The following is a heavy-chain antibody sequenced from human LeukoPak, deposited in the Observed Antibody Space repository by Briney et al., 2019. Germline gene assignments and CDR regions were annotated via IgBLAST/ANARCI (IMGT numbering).Heavy chain of an antibody. Sequence: GASVKVSCKASGYTFTSYGISWVRQAPGQGLEWMGWISAYNGNTNYAQKLQGRVTMTTDTSTSTAYIELRSLRSDDTAVYYCAMGPPVGSWYSFGRYFDYWGQGTLVTVSS. J-gene: IGHJ4*02. V-gene: IGHV1-18*01. CDR3: AMGPPVGSWYSFGRYFDY. CDR1: GYTFTSYG. D-gene: IGHD6-13*01. CDR2: ISAYNGNT.